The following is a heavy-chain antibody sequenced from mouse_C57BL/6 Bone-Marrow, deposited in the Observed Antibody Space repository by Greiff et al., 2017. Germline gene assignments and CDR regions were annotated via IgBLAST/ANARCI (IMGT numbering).Heavy chain of an antibody. CDR1: GYTFTSYG. CDR2: IYPRSGNT. Sequence: VKLMESGAELARPGASVKLSCKASGYTFTSYGISWVKQRTGQGLEWIGEIYPRSGNTYYNEKFKGKATLTADKSSSTAYMELRSLTSEDSAVYFCARSVITTVVATDYWGQGTTLTVSS. D-gene: IGHD1-1*01. V-gene: IGHV1-81*01. CDR3: ARSVITTVVATDY. J-gene: IGHJ2*01.